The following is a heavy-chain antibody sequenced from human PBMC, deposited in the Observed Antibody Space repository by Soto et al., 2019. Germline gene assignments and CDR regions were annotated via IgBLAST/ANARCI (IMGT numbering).Heavy chain of an antibody. CDR3: ARDGYCSGGSCYPVLGGDY. V-gene: IGHV1-18*01. D-gene: IGHD2-15*01. CDR1: GYTFTSYG. J-gene: IGHJ4*02. Sequence: QVQLVQSGAEVKKPGASVKVSCKASGYTFTSYGISWVRQAPGQGLEWMGWISAYNGNTNYAQKXXGRGTMTTDTXXSXAXXELRSLRSDDTAVYYCARDGYCSGGSCYPVLGGDYWGQGTLVTVSS. CDR2: ISAYNGNT.